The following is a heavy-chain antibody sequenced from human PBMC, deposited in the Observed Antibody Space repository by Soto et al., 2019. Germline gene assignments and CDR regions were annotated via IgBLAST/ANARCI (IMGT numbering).Heavy chain of an antibody. Sequence: EVQLVESGGGLVQPGGSLRLSCAASGFTFSSYSMNWVRQAPGKGLEWVSYISSSSSTIYYADSVKGRFTISRDNAKNSLYLQMNSLRGEDTAVYYCARGADYDSSGIRLNWFDPWGQGTLVTVSS. J-gene: IGHJ5*02. CDR3: ARGADYDSSGIRLNWFDP. D-gene: IGHD3-22*01. V-gene: IGHV3-48*01. CDR2: ISSSSSTI. CDR1: GFTFSSYS.